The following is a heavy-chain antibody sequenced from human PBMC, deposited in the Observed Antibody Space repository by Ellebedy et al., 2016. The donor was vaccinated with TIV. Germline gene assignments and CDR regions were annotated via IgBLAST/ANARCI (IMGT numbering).Heavy chain of an antibody. D-gene: IGHD4-23*01. CDR2: IGPSAGET. CDR3: ARDLRIVGGNPFQDYFDY. CDR1: GFTFSTYA. V-gene: IGHV3-23*01. J-gene: IGHJ4*02. Sequence: GESLKISXAASGFTFSTYAMSWVRQAPGKGLEWVSVIGPSAGETYFADSVKGRFSISRDNSKNMVYLQMNSLRAEDTAIYYCARDLRIVGGNPFQDYFDYWGQGTLVTVSS.